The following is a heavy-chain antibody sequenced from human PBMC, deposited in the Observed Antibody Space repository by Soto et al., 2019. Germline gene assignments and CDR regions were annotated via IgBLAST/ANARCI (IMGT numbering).Heavy chain of an antibody. D-gene: IGHD7-27*01. V-gene: IGHV3-33*01. CDR2: IWYDGSNE. CDR1: GFNLRSYG. Sequence: QVQLVESGGGVVQPGRSLRLSCVASGFNLRSYGMHWFRQAPGKGPEWVAGIWYDGSNEKYPDSVKGRFTISRDDSRNTLYLQMNSLRAEDTAVYYCARVYANWEWELPGFWGQGTRVTVSS. CDR3: ARVYANWEWELPGF. J-gene: IGHJ4*02.